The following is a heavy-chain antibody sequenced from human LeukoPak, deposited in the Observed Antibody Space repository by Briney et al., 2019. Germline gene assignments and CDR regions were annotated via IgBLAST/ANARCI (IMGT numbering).Heavy chain of an antibody. Sequence: GGSLRLSCAASGFTFSSYGMHWVRQAPGKGLEWVANINQDGSEKYYVDSVKGRFTFSRDNAKNSLYLQMNSLRAEDTAVYYCARGSAEFDYWGQGTLVTVSS. CDR1: GFTFSSYG. CDR3: ARGSAEFDY. D-gene: IGHD1-14*01. J-gene: IGHJ4*02. CDR2: INQDGSEK. V-gene: IGHV3-7*01.